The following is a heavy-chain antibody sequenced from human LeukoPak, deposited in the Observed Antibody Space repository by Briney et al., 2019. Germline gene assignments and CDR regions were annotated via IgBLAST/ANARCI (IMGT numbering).Heavy chain of an antibody. CDR2: MFYSGTT. CDR3: ARSLGSGSYSYSFDY. CDR1: GGSISSGGYY. J-gene: IGHJ4*02. Sequence: PSETLSLTCTVSGGSISSGGYYWSWIRQQPGKGLEWIGYMFYSGTTYYDPSLKSRVTMSIDMSENQFSLKLTSVTAADTGVYHCARSLGSGSYSYSFDYWGQGTLVTVSS. D-gene: IGHD1-26*01. V-gene: IGHV4-31*03.